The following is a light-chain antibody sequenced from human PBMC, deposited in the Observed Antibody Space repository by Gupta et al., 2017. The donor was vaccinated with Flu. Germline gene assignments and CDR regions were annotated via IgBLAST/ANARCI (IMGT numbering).Light chain of an antibody. V-gene: IGLV2-8*01. J-gene: IGLJ3*02. Sequence: QSALTQPPAASGSPGQSVTISCTGSSSDVGGYNYVSWYQQHPGKVPKLFIYAVTRRPSGVPARFSGSKSGNTASLTVSGLQAEDGADYFCSSYAGNNNLGLFGGGTKLTVV. CDR1: SSDVGGYNY. CDR3: SSYAGNNNLGL. CDR2: AVT.